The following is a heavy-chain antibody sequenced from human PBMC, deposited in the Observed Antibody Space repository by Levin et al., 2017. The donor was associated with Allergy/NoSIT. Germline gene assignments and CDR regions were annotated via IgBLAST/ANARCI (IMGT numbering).Heavy chain of an antibody. V-gene: IGHV3-20*04. CDR1: GFTFDDYG. CDR3: ARDRIRYSYGPYYFDY. D-gene: IGHD5-18*01. CDR2: INWNGGST. J-gene: IGHJ4*02. Sequence: GASVKVSCAASGFTFDDYGMSWVRQAPGKGLEWVSGINWNGGSTGYADSVKGRFTISRDNAKNSLYLQMNSLRAEDTALYYCARDRIRYSYGPYYFDYWGQGTLVTVSS.